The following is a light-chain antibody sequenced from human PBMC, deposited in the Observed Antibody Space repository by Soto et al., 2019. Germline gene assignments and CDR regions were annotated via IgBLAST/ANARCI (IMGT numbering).Light chain of an antibody. CDR1: QSISSW. V-gene: IGKV1-5*03. CDR3: HQYNRYWT. Sequence: EIQMTQSPSTLSASVGDRVTITCRASQSISSWLAWYQQKPGKDPKPLIYKASSLESGVPSRFSGSGSGTEFTLTIRSLQPDDFATYYCHQYNRYWTFGQGTKVDI. J-gene: IGKJ1*01. CDR2: KAS.